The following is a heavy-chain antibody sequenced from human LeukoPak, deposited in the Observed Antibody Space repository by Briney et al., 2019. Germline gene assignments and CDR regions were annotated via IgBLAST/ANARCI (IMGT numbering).Heavy chain of an antibody. V-gene: IGHV1-2*02. CDR1: GYTFTGYY. J-gene: IGHJ4*02. CDR2: INPNSGGT. D-gene: IGHD6-6*01. CDR3: ARKYSSWGYFDY. Sequence: ASVKVSCKASGYTFTGYYMHWVRQAPGQGLEWMGWINPNSGGTNYAQKFQGRVTMTRDTSISTAYMELSRLRSDDPAVYYCARKYSSWGYFDYWGQGTLVTVSS.